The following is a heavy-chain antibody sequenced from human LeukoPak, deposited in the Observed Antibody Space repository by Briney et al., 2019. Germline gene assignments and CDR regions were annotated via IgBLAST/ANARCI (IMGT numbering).Heavy chain of an antibody. CDR2: IPYDGSNK. CDR3: AKGVGGSANYYYMDV. V-gene: IGHV3-30*02. Sequence: PGGSLRLSCAVSGLTFDDYAMHWVRQAPGKGLEWVAFIPYDGSNKFYADSVKGRFTISRDNSKNTLYLQMNSLRAEDTAVYYCAKGVGGSANYYYMDVWGKGTTVTVSS. D-gene: IGHD3-10*01. CDR1: GLTFDDYA. J-gene: IGHJ6*03.